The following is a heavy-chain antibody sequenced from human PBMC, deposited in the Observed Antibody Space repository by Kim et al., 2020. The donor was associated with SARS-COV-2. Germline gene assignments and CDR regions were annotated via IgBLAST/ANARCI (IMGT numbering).Heavy chain of an antibody. CDR2: VSYEGTDK. CDR1: GFSFTSYA. V-gene: IGHV3-30*04. J-gene: IGHJ4*02. D-gene: IGHD6-13*01. CDR3: ARASSYSSSWYGIDF. Sequence: GGSLRLSCAASGFSFTSYAIHWVRQPPGKGLEWVAVVSYEGTDKDYADSVVGRFTISRDNSKNTVYLQMHSLRGEDTAMYFCARASSYSSSWYGIDFWGQGTLVTVSS.